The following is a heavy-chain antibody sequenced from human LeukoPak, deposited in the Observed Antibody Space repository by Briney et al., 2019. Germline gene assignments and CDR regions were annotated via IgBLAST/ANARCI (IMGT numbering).Heavy chain of an antibody. D-gene: IGHD3-3*01. V-gene: IGHV3-33*01. Sequence: PGGSLRLSCAASGFTFNSYGMHWVRQAPGKGLEWVAVIWYDGTNKYYADSVKGRFTISRDNSKNTLYLQMNSLRAEDTAVYYCARDLRALGVIIQGGMDVWGQGTTVTVSS. J-gene: IGHJ6*01. CDR1: GFTFNSYG. CDR2: IWYDGTNK. CDR3: ARDLRALGVIIQGGMDV.